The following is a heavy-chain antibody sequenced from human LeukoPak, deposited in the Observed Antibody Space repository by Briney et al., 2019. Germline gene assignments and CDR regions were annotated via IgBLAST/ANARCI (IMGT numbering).Heavy chain of an antibody. V-gene: IGHV1-2*02. J-gene: IGHJ4*02. CDR2: ISPNSGAT. CDR3: AKWRGYASDWSGPFDD. D-gene: IGHD6-19*01. Sequence: ASVKVSCKASGYTFTGHYIHWVRQAPGQGLEWMGWISPNSGATKYEQKFQGRVTMTRDTSISTAYMVLSRLISEDTAVYYCAKWRGYASDWSGPFDDWGQGTLVTVSS. CDR1: GYTFTGHY.